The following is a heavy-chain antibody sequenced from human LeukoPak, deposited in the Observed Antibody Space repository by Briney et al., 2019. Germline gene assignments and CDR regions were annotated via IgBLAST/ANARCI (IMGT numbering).Heavy chain of an antibody. CDR2: IYSGGYT. D-gene: IGHD1-26*01. CDR1: GFTVTTNY. Sequence: PGGSLRLSCAASGFTVTTNYMTWVRRAPGKGLEWVTIIYSGGYTDYADSVKGRFTISRDNSKNTLDLQMNSLRAEDTAVYYCARRPEYSGSKGVFDYWGQGTLVTVSS. J-gene: IGHJ4*02. CDR3: ARRPEYSGSKGVFDY. V-gene: IGHV3-66*01.